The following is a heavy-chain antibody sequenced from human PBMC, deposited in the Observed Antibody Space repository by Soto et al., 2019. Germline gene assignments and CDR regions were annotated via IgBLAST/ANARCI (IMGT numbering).Heavy chain of an antibody. CDR3: ARGRRAIFGVSYYYYGMDV. CDR2: INHSGST. D-gene: IGHD3-3*01. J-gene: IGHJ6*02. Sequence: SETLSLTCAVYGGSFIGYYWSGIRQPPGKGLEWIGEINHSGSTNYNPSLKSRVTISVDTSKNQFSLKLSSVTAADTAVYYCARGRRAIFGVSYYYYGMDVWGQGTTVTVSS. V-gene: IGHV4-34*01. CDR1: GGSFIGYY.